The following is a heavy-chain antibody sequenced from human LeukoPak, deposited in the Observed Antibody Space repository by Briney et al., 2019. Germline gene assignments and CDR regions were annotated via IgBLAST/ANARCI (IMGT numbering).Heavy chain of an antibody. J-gene: IGHJ4*02. D-gene: IGHD2-15*01. CDR3: ARSVAASRDY. Sequence: GGSLRLSRAAAGSTFDDYGMSWVRQAPGKGLEWVSGINWNGGSTGYADSVKGRFTISRDNAKNSLYLQMNSLRAEDTALYYCARSVAASRDYWGQGTLVTVSS. CDR2: INWNGGST. CDR1: GSTFDDYG. V-gene: IGHV3-20*04.